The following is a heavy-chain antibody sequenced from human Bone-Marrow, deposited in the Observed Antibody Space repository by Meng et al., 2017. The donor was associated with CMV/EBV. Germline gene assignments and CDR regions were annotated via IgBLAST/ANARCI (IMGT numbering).Heavy chain of an antibody. V-gene: IGHV3-64*02. CDR3: ARGRGGATTRYFDY. J-gene: IGHJ4*02. D-gene: IGHD1-26*01. CDR1: GFTFSNYA. CDR2: ISDDGGRT. Sequence: GAPLTISCAHSGFTFSNYAMHWVRQAPGRGLECVSTISDDGGRTYYADSVKGRFTISRDNSKNTLYLQMGSLRAEDMAVYYCARGRGGATTRYFDYWGQGTLVTVSS.